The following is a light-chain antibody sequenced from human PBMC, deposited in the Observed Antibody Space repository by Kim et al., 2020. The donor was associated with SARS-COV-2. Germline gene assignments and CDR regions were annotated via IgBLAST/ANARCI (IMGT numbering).Light chain of an antibody. Sequence: EIVMTQSPATLSMSPGERVTLSCRASQSVSNYLVWYQQKPGQGPRLLIYDASTRATGIPARFSDSGSGTEFTLTISSLQSEDFAVYYCQQYYNWPPFTFGGGTKVDIK. CDR2: DAS. CDR3: QQYYNWPPFT. J-gene: IGKJ4*01. V-gene: IGKV3-15*01. CDR1: QSVSNY.